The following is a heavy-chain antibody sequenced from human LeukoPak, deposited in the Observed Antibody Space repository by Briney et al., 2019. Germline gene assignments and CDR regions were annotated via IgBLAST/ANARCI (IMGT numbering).Heavy chain of an antibody. CDR3: AGGAGPFDY. D-gene: IGHD6-19*01. V-gene: IGHV4-34*01. Sequence: PSETLSLTCAVYGGSFSGYYWSWIRQPPGKGLEWIGEINHSGSTNYNPSLKSRVTISVDTSKNQFSLKLSSVTAADTAVYYCAGGAGPFDYWGQGTLVTVPS. J-gene: IGHJ4*02. CDR1: GGSFSGYY. CDR2: INHSGST.